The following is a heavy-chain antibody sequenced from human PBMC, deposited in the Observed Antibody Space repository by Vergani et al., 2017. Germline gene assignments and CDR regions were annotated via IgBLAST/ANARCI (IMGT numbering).Heavy chain of an antibody. V-gene: IGHV3-7*01. Sequence: EVQLVESGGGLVKPGGSLRLSCAASGFTFSSYWMSWVRQAPGKGLEWVANIKQDGSEKYYGGTVKGRFTISRDNAKNSLYLQMNSLRAEDTAVYYCAGEGAVVGTATTRFDYWGQGTLVTVSS. CDR3: AGEGAVVGTATTRFDY. D-gene: IGHD2-21*02. CDR2: IKQDGSEK. CDR1: GFTFSSYW. J-gene: IGHJ4*02.